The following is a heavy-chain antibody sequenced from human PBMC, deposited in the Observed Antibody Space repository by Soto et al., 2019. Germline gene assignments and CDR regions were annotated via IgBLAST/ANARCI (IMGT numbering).Heavy chain of an antibody. Sequence: SQTLSLTCAISGDSVSSNNAAWNWIRQSPSRGLEWLGRTYYRSRRYNDYAVSVRSRITVNPDTSKNQFSLHLNSVTPEDTAVYFCAGTSSLQWYYMDVWDKGTTVTVSS. CDR2: TYYRSRRYN. CDR3: AGTSSLQWYYMDV. V-gene: IGHV6-1*01. CDR1: GDSVSSNNAA. J-gene: IGHJ6*03. D-gene: IGHD1-7*01.